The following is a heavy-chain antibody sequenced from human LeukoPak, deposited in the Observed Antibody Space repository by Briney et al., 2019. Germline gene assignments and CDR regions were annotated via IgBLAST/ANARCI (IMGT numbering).Heavy chain of an antibody. D-gene: IGHD3-16*01. Sequence: GGSLRLSCAASGFTFSSYGMHWVRQAPGKGLEWVSVIYSGGSTYYADSVKGRFTISRDNSKNTLYLQMNSLRAEDTAVYYCAREQGGGVDYWGQGTLVTVSS. CDR3: AREQGGGVDY. CDR2: IYSGGST. V-gene: IGHV3-53*01. CDR1: GFTFSSYG. J-gene: IGHJ4*02.